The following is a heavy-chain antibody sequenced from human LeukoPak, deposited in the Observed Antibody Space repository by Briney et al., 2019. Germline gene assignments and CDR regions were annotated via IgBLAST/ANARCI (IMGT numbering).Heavy chain of an antibody. CDR1: GFTFSSYA. CDR3: ARGGVTNSYFDY. CDR2: ISYDGSNK. J-gene: IGHJ4*02. D-gene: IGHD4-17*01. Sequence: GRSLRLSCAASGFTFSSYAMHWVRQAPGKGLEWVAVISYDGSNKYYADSVKGRFTISRDNSKNTLYLQMNSLRAEDTAVYYCARGGVTNSYFDYWGQGTLVTVSS. V-gene: IGHV3-30-3*01.